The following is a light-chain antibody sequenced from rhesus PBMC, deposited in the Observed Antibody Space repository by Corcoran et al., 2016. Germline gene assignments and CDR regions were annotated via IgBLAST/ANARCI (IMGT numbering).Light chain of an antibody. J-gene: IGKJ1*01. V-gene: IGKV1-25*01. CDR3: QHYYSPPWT. CDR1: QDITND. CDR2: EAS. Sequence: DIQMTQSPSSLSASVGDRVTITCRASQDITNDLAWYQQQPGESPKLLIYEASTSQSGIPSRISGRGSGTDFTLTSSSLQSADFAVYYCQHYYSPPWTFGQGTRVEIK.